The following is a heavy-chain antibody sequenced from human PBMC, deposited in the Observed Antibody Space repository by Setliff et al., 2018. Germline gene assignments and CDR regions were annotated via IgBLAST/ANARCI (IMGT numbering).Heavy chain of an antibody. CDR2: IHYRGTT. Sequence: SETLSLTCTVSGASINSGSNYWGWIRQPPGRGLEWIGRIHYRGTTYSNASLASRLTLSVDTSKNQFSLKLTSVTAADTAVYYCARTGTYRYFDSWGQGSRVTVSS. V-gene: IGHV4-39*01. D-gene: IGHD1-7*01. J-gene: IGHJ4*02. CDR3: ARTGTYRYFDS. CDR1: GASINSGSNY.